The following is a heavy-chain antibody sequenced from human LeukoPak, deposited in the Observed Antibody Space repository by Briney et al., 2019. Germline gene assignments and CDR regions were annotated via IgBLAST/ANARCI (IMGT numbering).Heavy chain of an antibody. Sequence: SETLSLTCAVYGGSFSGYYWSWIRQPPGKGLEWIGEINHSGSTNYNPPLRSRVTISVDTSKNQFSLKLSSVTAADTAVYYCARRSSGYYFSGATFDIWGQGTMVTVSS. J-gene: IGHJ3*02. CDR1: GGSFSGYY. D-gene: IGHD3-22*01. V-gene: IGHV4-34*01. CDR3: ARRSSGYYFSGATFDI. CDR2: INHSGST.